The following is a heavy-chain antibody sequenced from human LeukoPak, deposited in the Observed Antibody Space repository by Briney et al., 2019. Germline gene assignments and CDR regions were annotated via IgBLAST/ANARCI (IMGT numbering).Heavy chain of an antibody. V-gene: IGHV3-15*01. CDR3: VKDLLTPGTYWYFDL. D-gene: IGHD2/OR15-2a*01. CDR1: GFRFSSYA. Sequence: GGSLRLSCAASGFRFSSYAMSWVRQAPGKGLEWVGRIKSKTDGGTTEYAAPVKGRFTISRDDSKNTLYLQMDSLRADDTAVYYCVKDLLTPGTYWYFDLWGRGTLVTVSS. CDR2: IKSKTDGGTT. J-gene: IGHJ2*01.